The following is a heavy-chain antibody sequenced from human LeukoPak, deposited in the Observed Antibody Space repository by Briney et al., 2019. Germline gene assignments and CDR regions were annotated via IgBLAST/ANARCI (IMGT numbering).Heavy chain of an antibody. CDR2: IYYSGST. D-gene: IGHD5-24*01. V-gene: IGHV4-59*12. J-gene: IGHJ4*02. CDR3: ASSLPSRDGYNRPYYFDY. CDR1: GGSISSYY. Sequence: SETLSLTCTVSGGSISSYYWSWIRQPPGKGLEWIGYIYYSGSTNYNPSLKSRVTMSVDTSKNQFSLNLRSVTAADTAVYYCASSLPSRDGYNRPYYFDYWGQGTLVTVSP.